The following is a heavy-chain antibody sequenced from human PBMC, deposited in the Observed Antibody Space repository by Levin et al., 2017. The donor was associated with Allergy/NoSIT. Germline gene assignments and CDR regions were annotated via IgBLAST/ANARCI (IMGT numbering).Heavy chain of an antibody. Sequence: ASVKVSCAASGFTFSSYSMNWVRQAPGKGLEWVSSISSSSSYIYYADSVKGRFTISRDNAKNSLYLQMNSLRAEDTAVYYCASIVATIPDYYGMDVWGQGATVTVSS. CDR3: ASIVATIPDYYGMDV. CDR2: ISSSSSYI. J-gene: IGHJ6*02. CDR1: GFTFSSYS. V-gene: IGHV3-21*01. D-gene: IGHD5-12*01.